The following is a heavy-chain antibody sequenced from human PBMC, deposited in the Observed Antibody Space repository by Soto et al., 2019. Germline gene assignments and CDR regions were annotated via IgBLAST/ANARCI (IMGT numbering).Heavy chain of an antibody. Sequence: SVKVSCKASGGTFSSYAISWVRQAPGQGLEWMGGIIPIFGTANYAQKFQGRVTITADESTSTAHMELSSLRSEDTAVYYCARDFPSSYYDSSGYFPPHFDYWGQGTLVTVSS. CDR3: ARDFPSSYYDSSGYFPPHFDY. J-gene: IGHJ4*02. V-gene: IGHV1-69*13. CDR2: IIPIFGTA. CDR1: GGTFSSYA. D-gene: IGHD3-22*01.